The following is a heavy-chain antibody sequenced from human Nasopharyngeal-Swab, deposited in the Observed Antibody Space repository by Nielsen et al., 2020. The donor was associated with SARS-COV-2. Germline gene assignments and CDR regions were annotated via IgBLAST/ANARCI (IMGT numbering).Heavy chain of an antibody. CDR1: GFPFSSYW. Sequence: GSLKIPCAASGFPFSSYWMSWVRQAPGKGLEWVANIKQDGSEKYYVDSVKGRFTIPRDNAKNSLYLQMNSLRAEDTAVYYCARKGNYLGFDYWGQGTLVTVSS. J-gene: IGHJ4*02. V-gene: IGHV3-7*01. CDR2: IKQDGSEK. CDR3: ARKGNYLGFDY. D-gene: IGHD1-7*01.